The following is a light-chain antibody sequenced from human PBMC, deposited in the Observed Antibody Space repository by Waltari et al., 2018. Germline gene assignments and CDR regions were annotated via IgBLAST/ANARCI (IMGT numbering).Light chain of an antibody. Sequence: QSALTQPPSASGSPGQSVTISCTGTSSALGGYNYVSWYQQHPGKAPKPRIYEVRNRPSGFPDRFSCSKSGNTASLTVSGLQAEDEADYYCSSYAGRNNLVFGGGTKLTVL. CDR2: EVR. CDR3: SSYAGRNNLV. CDR1: SSALGGYNY. J-gene: IGLJ2*01. V-gene: IGLV2-8*01.